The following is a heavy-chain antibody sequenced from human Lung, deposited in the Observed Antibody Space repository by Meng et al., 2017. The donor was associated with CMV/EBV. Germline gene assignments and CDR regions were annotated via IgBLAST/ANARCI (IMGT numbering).Heavy chain of an antibody. D-gene: IGHD2-21*01. J-gene: IGHJ6*02. V-gene: IGHV3-30-3*01. CDR2: ISLDGNNK. CDR1: GFTFSSSA. Sequence: GESLKISCPAAGFTFSSSAMNWVRQAPGKGLEWVAVISLDGNNKYNADSVKGRFTISRDNSKNTMYLQMNSLRAEDTAVYYCARGGGSNSILNYSYYAMDVWGQGTTVXVSS. CDR3: ARGGGSNSILNYSYYAMDV.